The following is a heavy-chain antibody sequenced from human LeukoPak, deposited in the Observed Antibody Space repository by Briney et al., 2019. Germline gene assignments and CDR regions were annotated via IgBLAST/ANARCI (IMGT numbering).Heavy chain of an antibody. Sequence: GESLKISCRGSGYGFTSYWIVWVRQMPGKGLEWMEVIYPGDSNSRYSPFFQGQVTISADNSISTAYLQWSSLKASDTAMYYCARRAHSGAMITLDYWGQGTLVTVSS. J-gene: IGHJ4*02. CDR1: GYGFTSYW. V-gene: IGHV5-51*01. D-gene: IGHD5-12*01. CDR2: IYPGDSNS. CDR3: ARRAHSGAMITLDY.